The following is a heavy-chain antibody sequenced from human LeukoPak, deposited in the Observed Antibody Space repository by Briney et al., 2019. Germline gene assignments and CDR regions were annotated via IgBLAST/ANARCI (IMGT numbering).Heavy chain of an antibody. V-gene: IGHV3-7*03. CDR1: GFTFSSYE. CDR2: INRDGGAK. D-gene: IGHD2-15*01. J-gene: IGHJ3*02. CDR3: AKDGGGEILVAFAFDI. Sequence: GGSLRLSCAASGFTFSSYEMNWVRQAPGKGLEWVAHINRDGGAKYYVDSVKGRFTISRDNAKNTLYLQMNSLRAEDTAVYYCAKDGGGEILVAFAFDIWGQGTMVTVSS.